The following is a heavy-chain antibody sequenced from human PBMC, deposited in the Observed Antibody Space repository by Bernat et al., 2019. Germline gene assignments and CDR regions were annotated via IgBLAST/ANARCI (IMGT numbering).Heavy chain of an antibody. CDR1: GGSISSSNW. CDR3: ARKKGIAAAGRVNRDAFDI. J-gene: IGHJ3*02. V-gene: IGHV4-4*02. CDR2: IYHSGST. Sequence: QLQLQESGPGLVKPSETLSLTCTVSGGSISSSNWWSWVRQPPGKGLEWIGEIYHSGSTNYNPSLKSRVTISVDKSKDQFSLKLSSVTAADTAVYYCARKKGIAAAGRVNRDAFDIWGQGTMVTVSS. D-gene: IGHD6-13*01.